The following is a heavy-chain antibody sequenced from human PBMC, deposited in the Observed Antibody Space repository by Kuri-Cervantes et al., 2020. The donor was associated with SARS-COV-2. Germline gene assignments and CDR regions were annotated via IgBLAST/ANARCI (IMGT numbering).Heavy chain of an antibody. V-gene: IGHV3-21*01. CDR1: GFTFSSYS. J-gene: IGHJ4*02. CDR2: ISSSSSYI. Sequence: GSLRLSCAASGFTFSSYSMNWVRQAPGKGLEWVSSISSSSSYIYYADSVKGRFTISRDNAKNSLYLQMNSLRAEDTAVYYCARDGRNSGSVGNYYDSSCYPDYWGQGTLVTVSS. D-gene: IGHD3-22*01. CDR3: ARDGRNSGSVGNYYDSSCYPDY.